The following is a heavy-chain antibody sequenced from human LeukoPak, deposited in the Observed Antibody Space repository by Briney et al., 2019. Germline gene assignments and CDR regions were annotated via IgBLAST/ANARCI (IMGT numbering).Heavy chain of an antibody. D-gene: IGHD5-12*01. V-gene: IGHV4-4*09. J-gene: IGHJ4*02. CDR3: AKGAYDYIEIAYFDY. CDR2: IYTSGST. Sequence: PSETLSLTCTVSGGSISSYYWSWIRQPPGKGLEWIGYIYTSGSTNYNPSLKSRVTISVDTSKNQFSLKLSSVTAADTAVYYCAKGAYDYIEIAYFDYWGQGSLVTVSS. CDR1: GGSISSYY.